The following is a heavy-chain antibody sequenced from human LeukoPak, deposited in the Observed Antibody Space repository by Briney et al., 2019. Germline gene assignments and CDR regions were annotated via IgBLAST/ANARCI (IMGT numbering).Heavy chain of an antibody. Sequence: ASVKVSCKASGYTFTSYYMHWVRQAPGQGLEWMGIINPSGGSTSYAQKFQGRVTMTRVTSTSTVYMELSSLRSEDTAVYYCARGSSLTIFDSYYFDYWGQGTLVTVSS. CDR1: GYTFTSYY. D-gene: IGHD3-3*01. J-gene: IGHJ4*02. CDR3: ARGSSLTIFDSYYFDY. V-gene: IGHV1-46*01. CDR2: INPSGGST.